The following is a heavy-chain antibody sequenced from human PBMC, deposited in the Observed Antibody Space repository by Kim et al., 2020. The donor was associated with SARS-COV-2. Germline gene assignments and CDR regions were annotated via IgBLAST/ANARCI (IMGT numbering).Heavy chain of an antibody. V-gene: IGHV4-59*08. CDR2: IYYSGST. CDR1: GGSISSYY. Sequence: SETLSLTCTVSGGSISSYYWSWIRQPPGKGLEWIGYIYYSGSTNYNPSLKSRVTISVDTSKNQFSLKLSSVTAADTAVYYCARLLAGTTTFRWFDPWGQGTLVTVSS. D-gene: IGHD1-7*01. CDR3: ARLLAGTTTFRWFDP. J-gene: IGHJ5*02.